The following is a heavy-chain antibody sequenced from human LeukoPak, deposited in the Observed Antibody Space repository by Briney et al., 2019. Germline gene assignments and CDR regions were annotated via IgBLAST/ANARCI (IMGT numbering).Heavy chain of an antibody. CDR2: ISGSGGST. D-gene: IGHD4-17*01. Sequence: PGGSLRLSCAASGFTFSSYAMSWVRQAPGKGLEWVSAISGSGGSTYYADSVKGRFTISRDNSKNTLYLELNSLRVDDTAVYYCASEAYGDYLGYWGQGTLVTVSS. V-gene: IGHV3-23*01. CDR1: GFTFSSYA. CDR3: ASEAYGDYLGY. J-gene: IGHJ4*02.